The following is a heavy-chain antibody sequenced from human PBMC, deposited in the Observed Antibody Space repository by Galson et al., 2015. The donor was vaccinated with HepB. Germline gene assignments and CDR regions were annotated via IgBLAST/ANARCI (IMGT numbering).Heavy chain of an antibody. Sequence: SLRLSCAASGFTFSDYYMSWIRQAPGKGLEWVSYISSSSSYTNYADSVKGRFTISRDNAKNSLYLQMNSLRAEDTAVYYCARDHNVYYDILTGYDRGGVDAFDIWGQGTMVTVSS. J-gene: IGHJ3*02. V-gene: IGHV3-11*05. CDR3: ARDHNVYYDILTGYDRGGVDAFDI. CDR1: GFTFSDYY. CDR2: ISSSSSYT. D-gene: IGHD3-9*01.